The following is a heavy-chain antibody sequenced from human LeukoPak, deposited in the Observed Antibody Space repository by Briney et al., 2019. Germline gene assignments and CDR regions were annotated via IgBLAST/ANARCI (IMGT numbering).Heavy chain of an antibody. Sequence: GASVKVSCKASGYTFTSYGISWVRQAPGQGHEWMGWISAYNGNTNYAQKLQGRVTMTTDTSTSTAYMELRSLRSDDTAVYYCARAVAAAGTEYYYYYMDVWGKGTTVTVSS. J-gene: IGHJ6*03. CDR2: ISAYNGNT. D-gene: IGHD6-13*01. CDR3: ARAVAAAGTEYYYYYMDV. CDR1: GYTFTSYG. V-gene: IGHV1-18*01.